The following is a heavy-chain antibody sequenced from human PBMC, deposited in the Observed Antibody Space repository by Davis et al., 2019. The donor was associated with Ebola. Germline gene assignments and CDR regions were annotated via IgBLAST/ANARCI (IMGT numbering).Heavy chain of an antibody. CDR3: ARADFWSGHKVFDY. CDR1: GFTFSSYW. J-gene: IGHJ4*02. CDR2: IKQDGSEK. Sequence: GESLKISCAASGFTFSSYWMSWVRQAPGKGLEWVANIKQDGSEKYYVDSVKGRFTISRDNSKNTLYLQMNSLRAEDTAVYYCARADFWSGHKVFDYWGQGTLVTVSS. V-gene: IGHV3-7*01. D-gene: IGHD3-3*01.